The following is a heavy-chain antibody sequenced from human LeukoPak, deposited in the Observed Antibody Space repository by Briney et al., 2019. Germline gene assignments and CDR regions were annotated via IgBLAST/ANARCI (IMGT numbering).Heavy chain of an antibody. CDR1: TDSISSVGYY. CDR3: ARARRCNYDYDY. D-gene: IGHD3-22*01. Sequence: SETLSLTCIVSTDSISSVGYYWSWIRQYPGKGLEWIGHIYSSGSTYYNPSLTSRVTISVDTSRNQFSLKLSFVSAADTAIYFCARARRCNYDYDYWGQGTLVTVSS. J-gene: IGHJ4*02. V-gene: IGHV4-31*03. CDR2: IYSSGST.